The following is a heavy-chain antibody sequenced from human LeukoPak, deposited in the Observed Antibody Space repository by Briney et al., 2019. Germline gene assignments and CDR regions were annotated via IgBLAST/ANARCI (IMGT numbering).Heavy chain of an antibody. CDR1: GFTFSSNW. CDR2: INEDGSTT. V-gene: IGHV3-74*01. CDR3: VRDVGGRSGH. Sequence: GGSLRLSCAASGFTFSSNWMHWVRQAPGKGLVWVSRINEDGSTTNYADSVKGRSTIFRDNAKHTLYRQMNSLRAEDTAVYYCVRDVGGRSGHWGKGTLVTVSS. J-gene: IGHJ4*02. D-gene: IGHD1-26*01.